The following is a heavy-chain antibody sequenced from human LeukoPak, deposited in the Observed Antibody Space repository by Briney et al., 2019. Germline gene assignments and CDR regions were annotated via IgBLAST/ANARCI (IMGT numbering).Heavy chain of an antibody. CDR1: GFTFSSYG. Sequence: GRSLRLSCAASGFTFSSYGMHWVRQAPGKGLEWVAVISYDGSNKYYADSVKGRFTISRDNSKNTLYLQMNSLRAEDTAVYYCAKGVNGYDYFDSWGQGTLVTVSS. V-gene: IGHV3-30*18. D-gene: IGHD5-12*01. J-gene: IGHJ4*02. CDR2: ISYDGSNK. CDR3: AKGVNGYDYFDS.